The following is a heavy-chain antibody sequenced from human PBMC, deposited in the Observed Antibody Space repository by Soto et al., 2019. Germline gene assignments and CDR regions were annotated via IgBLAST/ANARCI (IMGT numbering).Heavy chain of an antibody. D-gene: IGHD3-3*01. Sequence: GGSLRLSCAASGFTFSSYAMHWVRQAPGKGLEWVAVISYDGGNKYYADSVKGRFTISRDNSKNTLYLQMNSLRAEDTAVYYCARVILEWLPRTNNWFDPWGQGTLVTVSS. V-gene: IGHV3-30-3*01. CDR3: ARVILEWLPRTNNWFDP. CDR2: ISYDGGNK. CDR1: GFTFSSYA. J-gene: IGHJ5*02.